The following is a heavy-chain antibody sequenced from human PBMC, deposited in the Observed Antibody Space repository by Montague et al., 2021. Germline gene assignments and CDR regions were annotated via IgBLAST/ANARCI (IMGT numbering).Heavy chain of an antibody. D-gene: IGHD3-9*01. J-gene: IGHJ4*02. CDR2: ITYTGNT. V-gene: IGHV4-39*01. CDR3: ARLDILIIYWGFDY. CDR1: GGSISSSNYH. Sequence: SETLSLTCIVSGGSISSSNYHWGRLRQPPGKGLDWIGSITYTGNTYSNPSLKTRVTMSVDTSRNQFSLKLTSVTAADTAVYYCARLDILIIYWGFDYWGQGTLVTVSS.